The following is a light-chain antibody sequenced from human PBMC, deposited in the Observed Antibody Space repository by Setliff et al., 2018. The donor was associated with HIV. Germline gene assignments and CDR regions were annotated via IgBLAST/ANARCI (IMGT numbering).Light chain of an antibody. CDR1: SSNIETHY. CDR3: AAWNDRPTGIYV. Sequence: QSVLTQPPSASGAPGQTVTISCSGSSSNIETHYVYWYQQFPGTAPKLLIYRNDQRPSGVPARFSGYKSGTSAALTISDLRAEDEAEYFCAAWNDRPTGIYVFGTGTKVTVL. V-gene: IGLV1-47*01. CDR2: RND. J-gene: IGLJ1*01.